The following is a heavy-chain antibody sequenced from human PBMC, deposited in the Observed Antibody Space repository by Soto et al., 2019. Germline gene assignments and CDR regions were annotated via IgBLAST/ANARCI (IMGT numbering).Heavy chain of an antibody. D-gene: IGHD4-17*01. J-gene: IGHJ6*02. CDR2: IFDGGSA. V-gene: IGHV4-59*12. Sequence: PSETLSLTCTVSGGTITYYYWSWIRQAPGKGLEWLGYIFDGGSANYNPPLKSRVSFSLDKSQNQLSLKLTSVTGADTAIYYCVSVEGTPTVTGDYYYAADAWGQGTAVTVSS. CDR1: GGTITYYY. CDR3: VSVEGTPTVTGDYYYAADA.